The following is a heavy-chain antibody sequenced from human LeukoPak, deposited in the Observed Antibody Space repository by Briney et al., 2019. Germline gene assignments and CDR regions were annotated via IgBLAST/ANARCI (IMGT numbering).Heavy chain of an antibody. Sequence: GRSLRLSCAASGFTFSSYAMHWVRQAPGKGLEWVSSISSSSSYIYYADSVKGRFTISRDNAKNSLYLQMNSLRAEDTAVYYCARAVEGPSAFDIWGQGTMVTVSS. CDR3: ARAVEGPSAFDI. CDR2: ISSSSSYI. CDR1: GFTFSSYA. J-gene: IGHJ3*02. V-gene: IGHV3-21*01.